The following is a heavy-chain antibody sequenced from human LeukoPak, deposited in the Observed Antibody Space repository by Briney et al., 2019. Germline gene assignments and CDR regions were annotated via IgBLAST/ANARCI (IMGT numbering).Heavy chain of an antibody. J-gene: IGHJ4*02. CDR3: TTAPLFY. D-gene: IGHD2-21*01. V-gene: IGHV3-15*01. Sequence: PGGSLRLSCAASGFTFSNAWMSWVRQAPGKGLEWVGCIKSKTDGGTTDYAAPVKGRFTISRDDSKNTLYLQMNSLKTEDTAVYYCTTAPLFYWGQGTLVTVSS. CDR1: GFTFSNAW. CDR2: IKSKTDGGTT.